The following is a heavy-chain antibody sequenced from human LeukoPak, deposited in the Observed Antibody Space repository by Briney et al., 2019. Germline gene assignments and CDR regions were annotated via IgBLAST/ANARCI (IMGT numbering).Heavy chain of an antibody. CDR1: GFSLSTNGMC. CDR2: IDWDDDK. CDR3: ARMGSYYDSSGYRFPTDAFDI. J-gene: IGHJ3*02. V-gene: IGHV2-70*11. Sequence: SGPTLVNPTQTLTLTCTFSGFSLSTNGMCVSWIRQPPGKALGWLARIDWDDDKYYSTSLKTRLTISKDTSKNQVVLTMTNMDPVDTATYYCARMGSYYDSSGYRFPTDAFDIWGQGTMVTVSS. D-gene: IGHD3-22*01.